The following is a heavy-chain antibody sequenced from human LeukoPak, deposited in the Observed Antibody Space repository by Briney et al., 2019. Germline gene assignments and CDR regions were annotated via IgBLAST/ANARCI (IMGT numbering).Heavy chain of an antibody. Sequence: PGGSLRLSCAASGFTFSSYDMHWVRQATGKGLEWVSAIGTAGDTYYPGSVKGRFTISRENAKNSLYLQMNSLRAGDTAVYYCARGDYGDLNWYFDLRGRGTLVTVSS. CDR2: IGTAGDT. CDR3: ARGDYGDLNWYFDL. V-gene: IGHV3-13*01. CDR1: GFTFSSYD. J-gene: IGHJ2*01. D-gene: IGHD4-17*01.